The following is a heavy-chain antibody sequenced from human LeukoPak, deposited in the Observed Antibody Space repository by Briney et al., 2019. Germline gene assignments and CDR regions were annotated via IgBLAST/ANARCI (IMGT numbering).Heavy chain of an antibody. CDR3: ARGRPMVRGVIDY. CDR1: GGTFTSYA. D-gene: IGHD3-10*01. J-gene: IGHJ4*02. CDR2: IIPIFGTA. Sequence: ASGKVSCTASGGTFTSYAISWVRQAPGQGLEWMGGIIPIFGTANYAQKFQGRVTITADESTSTAYMELSSLRSEDTAVYYCARGRPMVRGVIDYWGQGTLVTVSS. V-gene: IGHV1-69*13.